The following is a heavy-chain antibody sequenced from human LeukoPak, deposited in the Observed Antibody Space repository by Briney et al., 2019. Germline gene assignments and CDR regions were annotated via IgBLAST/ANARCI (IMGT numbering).Heavy chain of an antibody. D-gene: IGHD1-26*01. CDR1: GGSVSSGSYY. V-gene: IGHV4-61*01. J-gene: IGHJ4*02. CDR2: IYYSGST. CDR3: AKGEAPNAESDYFDY. Sequence: SETLSLTCTVSGGSVSSGSYYWSWIRQPPGKGLEWIGYIYYSGSTNYNPSLKSRVTISVDTSKNQFSLKLSSVTAADTAVYYCAKGEAPNAESDYFDYWGQGTLVTVSS.